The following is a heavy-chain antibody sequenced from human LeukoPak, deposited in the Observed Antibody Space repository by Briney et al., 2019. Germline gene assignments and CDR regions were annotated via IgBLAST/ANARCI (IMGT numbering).Heavy chain of an antibody. V-gene: IGHV1-69*13. J-gene: IGHJ3*02. CDR2: IIPIFDTG. Sequence: SVKVSCKASGYTFTSYGISWVRQAPGQGLEWMGGIIPIFDTGNYAQKFQGRVTITADQSTSTAYMELSSLRSEDTAVYFCARSYDCGGDCFEAFDIWGQGTMVTVSS. D-gene: IGHD2-21*02. CDR1: GYTFTSYG. CDR3: ARSYDCGGDCFEAFDI.